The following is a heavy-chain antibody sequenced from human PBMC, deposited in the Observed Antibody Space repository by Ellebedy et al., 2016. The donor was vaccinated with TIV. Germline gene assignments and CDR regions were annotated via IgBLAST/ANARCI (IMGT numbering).Heavy chain of an antibody. CDR3: ARGHYDFWSGYLTAFDI. CDR1: GFTFSSYS. J-gene: IGHJ3*02. V-gene: IGHV3-21*01. CDR2: ISSSSSYI. Sequence: GGSLRLSXAASGFTFSSYSMNWVRQAPGKGLEWVSSISSSSSYIYYADSVKGRFTISRDNAKNSLYLQMNSLRAEDTAVYYCARGHYDFWSGYLTAFDIWGQGTMVTVSS. D-gene: IGHD3-3*01.